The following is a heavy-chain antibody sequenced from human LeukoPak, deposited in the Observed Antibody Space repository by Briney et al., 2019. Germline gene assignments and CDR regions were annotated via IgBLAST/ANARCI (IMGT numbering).Heavy chain of an antibody. D-gene: IGHD4-17*01. J-gene: IGHJ4*02. CDR2: IKQDGSEK. V-gene: IGHV3-7*01. CDR3: ARDQGPYGDYYFDY. Sequence: GGSLRLSCAASGFTFSSYWMSWVRQAPGKGLEWVANIKQDGSEKYYVDFVKGRFTISRDNAKNSLYLQMNSLRAEDTAVYYCARDQGPYGDYYFDYWGQGTLVTVSS. CDR1: GFTFSSYW.